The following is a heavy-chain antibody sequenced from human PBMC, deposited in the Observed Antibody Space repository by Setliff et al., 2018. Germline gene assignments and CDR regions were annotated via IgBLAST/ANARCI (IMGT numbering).Heavy chain of an antibody. CDR1: GFTFGDYA. V-gene: IGHV3-49*04. CDR2: IRSKAYGGKT. J-gene: IGHJ6*03. CDR3: TREASVDFWSGYPYYYYMDV. Sequence: GGSLRLSCTASGFTFGDYAMSWVRQALGKGLEWVGFIRSKAYGGKTEYAASVKGRFTISRDDSKSIAYLQMNSLKTEDTAVYYCTREASVDFWSGYPYYYYMDVWGKGTTVTVSS. D-gene: IGHD3-3*01.